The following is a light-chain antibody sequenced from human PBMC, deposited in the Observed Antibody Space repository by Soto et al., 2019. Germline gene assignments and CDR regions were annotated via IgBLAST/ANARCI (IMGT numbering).Light chain of an antibody. CDR2: GNS. Sequence: QSVLTQPPSVSGAPGQRVTISCTGSSSNIGAGYDVHWYQQLPGTAPKLLIYGNSNRPSGVPDRFSGSKSGTXXXLAITGLQAEDEADYYCQSYDSSLSGYAVFGGGXXXTVL. CDR3: QSYDSSLSGYAV. J-gene: IGLJ7*01. CDR1: SSNIGAGYD. V-gene: IGLV1-40*01.